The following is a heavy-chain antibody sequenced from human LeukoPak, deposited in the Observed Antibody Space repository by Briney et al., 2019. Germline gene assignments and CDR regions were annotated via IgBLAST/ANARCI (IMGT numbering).Heavy chain of an antibody. CDR3: ARDSADCSSISCWGR. J-gene: IGHJ4*02. Sequence: PSETLSLTCTVSGGSISSGDYYWSWIRQPPGKGLEWIGYIYYSGSTYYNPSLKSRVTISVDTSKNQFSLKLSSVTAADTAVYYCARDSADCSSISCWGRWGQGTLVTVSS. V-gene: IGHV4-30-4*08. CDR1: GGSISSGDYY. CDR2: IYYSGST. D-gene: IGHD2-2*01.